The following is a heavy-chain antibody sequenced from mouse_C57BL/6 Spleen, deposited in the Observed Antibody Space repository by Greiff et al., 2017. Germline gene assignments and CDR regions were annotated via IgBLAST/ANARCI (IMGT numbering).Heavy chain of an antibody. J-gene: IGHJ4*01. Sequence: VKLQQSGAELVKPGASVKISCKASGYAFSSYWMNWVKQRPGKGLEWIGQIYPGDGDTNYNGKFKGKATLTADKSSSTAYMQLSSLTSEDSAVYFCARSDGYYEDYAMDYWGQGTSVTVSS. CDR1: GYAFSSYW. CDR3: ARSDGYYEDYAMDY. V-gene: IGHV1-80*01. D-gene: IGHD2-3*01. CDR2: IYPGDGDT.